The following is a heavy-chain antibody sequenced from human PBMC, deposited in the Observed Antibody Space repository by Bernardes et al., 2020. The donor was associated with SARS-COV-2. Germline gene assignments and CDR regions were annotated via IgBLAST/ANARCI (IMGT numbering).Heavy chain of an antibody. CDR2: IETDGSVI. CDR3: ARDFGGASDY. CDR1: GLSNYW. Sequence: SLRLPSVASGLSNYWLHWVRQAPGKGLVWVSRIETDGSVIDYADSVRGRFTISRDNAKDTLYLQMDSLTADDTAVYYCARDFGGASDYWGQGTLVTGSS. D-gene: IGHD2-21*01. J-gene: IGHJ4*02. V-gene: IGHV3-74*01.